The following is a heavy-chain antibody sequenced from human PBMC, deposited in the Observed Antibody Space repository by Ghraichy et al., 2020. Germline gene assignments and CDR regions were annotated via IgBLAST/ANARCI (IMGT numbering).Heavy chain of an antibody. J-gene: IGHJ4*02. CDR3: ARGSYTVTTGFDY. Sequence: ETLNISCTVSGGSISSYYWSWIRQPPGKGLEWIGYIYYSGSTNYNPSLKSRVTISVDTSKNQFSLKLSSVTAADTAVYYCARGSYTVTTGFDYWGQGTLVTVSS. V-gene: IGHV4-59*01. CDR1: GGSISSYY. D-gene: IGHD4-17*01. CDR2: IYYSGST.